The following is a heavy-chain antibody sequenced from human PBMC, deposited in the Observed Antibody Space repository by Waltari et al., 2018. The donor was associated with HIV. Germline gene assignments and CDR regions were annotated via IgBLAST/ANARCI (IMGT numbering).Heavy chain of an antibody. Sequence: QVQLVQSGAEVKKPGASVKVSCKASGYTSTTHDINWVRQAPGQGLEWMGWMNSNSGNSDSAQKFQGRVTMTRDTSISTAYMELSSLRSEDTAVYYCARGVGSNGRDWYDPWGQGTLVTVSS. CDR1: GYTSTTHD. J-gene: IGHJ5*02. V-gene: IGHV1-8*01. CDR3: ARGVGSNGRDWYDP. CDR2: MNSNSGNS. D-gene: IGHD1-26*01.